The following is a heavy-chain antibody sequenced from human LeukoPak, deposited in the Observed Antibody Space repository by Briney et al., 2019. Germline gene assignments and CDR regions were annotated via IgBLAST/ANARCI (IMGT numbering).Heavy chain of an antibody. V-gene: IGHV4-31*03. CDR3: AREWRYCSSTSCYYFDY. D-gene: IGHD2-2*01. J-gene: IGHJ4*02. Sequence: PSQTLSLTCTVSGGSISSGGYYWSWIRQHPGKGLEWIGYIYYSGSTYYNPSLKSRVTISVDTSKNQFSLKLSSVTAADTAVYYCAREWRYCSSTSCYYFDYWGQGTLVTVSS. CDR1: GGSISSGGYY. CDR2: IYYSGST.